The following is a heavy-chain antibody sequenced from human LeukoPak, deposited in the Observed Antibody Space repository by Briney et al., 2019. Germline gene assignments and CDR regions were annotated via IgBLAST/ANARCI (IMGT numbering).Heavy chain of an antibody. V-gene: IGHV3-23*01. J-gene: IGHJ6*03. CDR1: GLTFSTFA. D-gene: IGHD1-14*01. CDR3: ARSQPYSYYYYMDV. Sequence: GGSLRLSCAASGLTFSTFAMSWVRQAPGKGLEWVSAISMSGRSTYYADSVKGRFIVSRDTATNTLHLQMRSLRVEDTAIYYCARSQPYSYYYYMDVWGKGTTVTVSS. CDR2: ISMSGRST.